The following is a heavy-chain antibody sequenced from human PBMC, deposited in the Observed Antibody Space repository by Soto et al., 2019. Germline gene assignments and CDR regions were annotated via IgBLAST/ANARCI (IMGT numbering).Heavy chain of an antibody. CDR3: RRAVWGPAGHITWFDG. J-gene: IGHJ5*01. D-gene: IGHD3-16*01. CDR1: GGSVSSGGYS. CDR2: MYHSGST. Sequence: PSETLSLTCAVSGGSVSSGGYSWSWIRQPPGKGLEWVGYMYHSGSTNYNPSLKSRVTISIDRSKNQFSLKLSSVTAADTAVYYCRRAVWGPAGHITWFDGWGNGTLGIVS. V-gene: IGHV4-61*08.